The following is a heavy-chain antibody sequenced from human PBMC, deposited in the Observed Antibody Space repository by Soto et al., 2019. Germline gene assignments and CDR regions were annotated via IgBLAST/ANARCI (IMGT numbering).Heavy chain of an antibody. V-gene: IGHV3-11*01. CDR2: ISSSGSTI. J-gene: IGHJ4*02. D-gene: IGHD3-9*01. CDR3: ARGHLAFYDILTGLGDY. CDR1: GFTFSDYY. Sequence: GGSLRLSCAASGFTFSDYYMSWIRQAPGKGLEWVSYISSSGSTIYYADSVKGRFTISRDNAKNSLYLQMNSLRAEDTAVDYCARGHLAFYDILTGLGDYWGQGTLVTVSS.